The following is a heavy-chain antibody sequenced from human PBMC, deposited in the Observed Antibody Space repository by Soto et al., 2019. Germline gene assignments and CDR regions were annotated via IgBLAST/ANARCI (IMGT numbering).Heavy chain of an antibody. CDR3: ARPTYYYDSSGPPGY. V-gene: IGHV4-30-2*01. Sequence: SETLSLTCAVSGGSISSGGYSWSWIRQPPGKGLEWIGYIYHSGSTYYNPSLKSRVTISVDRSKNQFSLKLSSVTAEDTAVYYCARPTYYYDSSGPPGYWGQGTLVTVSS. CDR2: IYHSGST. D-gene: IGHD3-22*01. J-gene: IGHJ4*02. CDR1: GGSISSGGYS.